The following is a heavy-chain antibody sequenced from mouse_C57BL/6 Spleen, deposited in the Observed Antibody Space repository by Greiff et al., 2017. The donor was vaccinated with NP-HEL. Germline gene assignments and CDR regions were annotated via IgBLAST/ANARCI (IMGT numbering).Heavy chain of an antibody. V-gene: IGHV1-64*01. CDR2: IHPNSGST. CDR1: GYTFTSYW. Sequence: VQLQQSGAELVKPGASVKLSCKASGYTFTSYWMHWVKQRPGQGLEWIGMIHPNSGSTNYNEKFKSKATLTVDKSSSTAYMQLSSLTSEDSAVYYCARSEAIWYFDYWGQGTTLTVSS. J-gene: IGHJ2*01. CDR3: ARSEAIWYFDY. D-gene: IGHD1-1*01.